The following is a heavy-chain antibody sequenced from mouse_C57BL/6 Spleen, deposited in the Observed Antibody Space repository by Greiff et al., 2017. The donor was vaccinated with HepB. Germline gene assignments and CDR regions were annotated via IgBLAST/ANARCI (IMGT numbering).Heavy chain of an antibody. V-gene: IGHV1-26*01. CDR1: GYTFTDYY. CDR2: INPNNGGT. D-gene: IGHD1-1*01. Sequence: EVQLQQSGPELVKPGASVKISCKASGYTFTDYYMNWVKQSHGKSLEWIGDINPNNGGTSYNQKFKGKATLTVDKSSSTAYMELRSLTSEDSAVYYCARGITTVFDYWGHGTTLTVSS. CDR3: ARGITTVFDY. J-gene: IGHJ2*01.